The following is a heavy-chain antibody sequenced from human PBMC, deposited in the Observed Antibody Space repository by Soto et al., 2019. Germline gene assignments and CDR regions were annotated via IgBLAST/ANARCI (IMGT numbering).Heavy chain of an antibody. CDR1: GFTFSSYS. D-gene: IGHD6-13*01. Sequence: GGSLRLSCAASGFTFSSYSMNWVRQAPGKGLEWVSYISSSSSTIYYADSVKGRFTISRDNAKNSLYLQMNSLRAEDTAVYYCARSRSSSWYTIDYWGQGTLVTVSS. CDR3: ARSRSSSWYTIDY. CDR2: ISSSSSTI. V-gene: IGHV3-48*01. J-gene: IGHJ4*02.